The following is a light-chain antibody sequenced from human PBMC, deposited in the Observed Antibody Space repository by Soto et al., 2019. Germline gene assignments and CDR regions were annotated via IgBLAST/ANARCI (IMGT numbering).Light chain of an antibody. J-gene: IGLJ1*01. V-gene: IGLV1-44*01. CDR3: AAWNDNLNGPSYV. Sequence: QSVLTQPPSASGTPGQKVTISCSGSSSNIGSNAVNWYQQVPGTAPKLLIYSDDQRPSGVPDRFSGSKSGTSASLAISGLQSEDEADYICAAWNDNLNGPSYVFGTGTKVTLL. CDR2: SDD. CDR1: SSNIGSNA.